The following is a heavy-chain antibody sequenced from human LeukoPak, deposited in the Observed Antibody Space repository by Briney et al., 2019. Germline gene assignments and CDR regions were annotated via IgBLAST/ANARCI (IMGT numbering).Heavy chain of an antibody. CDR1: GFTFSNYG. D-gene: IGHD2-15*01. J-gene: IGHJ4*02. Sequence: PGRSLRLSCAASGFTFSNYGMQWVRQAPGKGLEWVAVISYDGSNKYYTDSVRGRFTISRNNSKNTLYLQMDSLRAEDTAVYYCAKSGRDTVVMTHFDYWGQGTLVTVSS. V-gene: IGHV3-30*18. CDR3: AKSGRDTVVMTHFDY. CDR2: ISYDGSNK.